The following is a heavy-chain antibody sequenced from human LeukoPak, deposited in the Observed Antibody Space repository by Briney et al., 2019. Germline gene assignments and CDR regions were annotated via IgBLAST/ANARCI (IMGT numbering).Heavy chain of an antibody. Sequence: SETLSLTCAVYGGSFSGYYWSWIRQPPGKGLEWIGEINHSGSTNYNPSLKSRVTISVDTSKNQFSLKLSSVTAADTAVYYRARAGRGKKYYFDYWGQGTLVTVSS. V-gene: IGHV4-34*01. CDR1: GGSFSGYY. J-gene: IGHJ4*02. D-gene: IGHD5-12*01. CDR3: ARAGRGKKYYFDY. CDR2: INHSGST.